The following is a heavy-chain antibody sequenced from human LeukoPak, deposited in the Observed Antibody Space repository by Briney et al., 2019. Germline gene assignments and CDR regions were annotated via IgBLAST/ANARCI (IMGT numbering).Heavy chain of an antibody. Sequence: VSXYSXSXXXXXXWXXXPPGKGLAWIGSIYHSGRTYYNPSLKSRVTISVDTSKNQFSLKLSSVTAADTAVYYCQRGGGSNYWGQGTLVTVSS. D-gene: IGHD5-12*01. CDR3: QRGGGSNY. CDR1: XYSXSXXXX. J-gene: IGHJ4*02. V-gene: IGHV4-38-2*01. CDR2: IYHSGRT.